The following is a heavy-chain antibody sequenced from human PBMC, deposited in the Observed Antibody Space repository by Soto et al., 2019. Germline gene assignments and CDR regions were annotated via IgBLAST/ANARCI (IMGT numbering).Heavy chain of an antibody. D-gene: IGHD6-13*01. Sequence: GASVKVSCKASGGTFSSYRINWVRQAPGQGIEWVGGIVPIYRTADYAQKFQGRVTITADESARTSYMERRSLKSQDTAVYYCVRDSGAKLSSSWGQGTLVTVSS. CDR1: GGTFSSYR. V-gene: IGHV1-69*13. CDR3: VRDSGAKLSSS. J-gene: IGHJ4*02. CDR2: IVPIYRTA.